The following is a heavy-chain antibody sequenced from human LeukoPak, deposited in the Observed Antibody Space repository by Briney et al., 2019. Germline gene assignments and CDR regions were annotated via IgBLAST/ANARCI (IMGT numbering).Heavy chain of an antibody. CDR1: GYTFTSYG. V-gene: IGHV1-18*01. Sequence: ASVKVSCKASGYTFTSYGISWVRQAPGQGLEWMGWISAYNGNTNYAQKLQGRVTMTTDTSTSTAYKELRSLRSDDTAVYYCARERYSGSYYYWGQGTLVTVSS. J-gene: IGHJ4*02. CDR3: ARERYSGSYYY. D-gene: IGHD1-26*01. CDR2: ISAYNGNT.